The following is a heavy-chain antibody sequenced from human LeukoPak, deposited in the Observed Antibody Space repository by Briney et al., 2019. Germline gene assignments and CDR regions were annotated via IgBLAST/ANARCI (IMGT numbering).Heavy chain of an antibody. CDR1: GGSLSGYY. Sequence: SETLSLTCAVSGGSLSGYYWSWIRQPPGKGLEWIGEINPGGITNYNPSFKSRVTISADTSKSEFSLEVRSVTAAEPAMFYCARALSTVTTYFDSWGQGTLLTVST. CDR3: ARALSTVTTYFDS. J-gene: IGHJ4*02. V-gene: IGHV4-34*01. D-gene: IGHD4-17*01. CDR2: INPGGIT.